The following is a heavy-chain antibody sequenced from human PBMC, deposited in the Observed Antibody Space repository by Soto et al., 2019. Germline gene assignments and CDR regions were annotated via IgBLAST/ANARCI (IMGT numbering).Heavy chain of an antibody. D-gene: IGHD6-19*01. CDR3: VSGRAFGE. CDR2: IKQDGSDK. V-gene: IGHV3-7*01. Sequence: GGSLRLSCTVSGFTFNHYWMNWVRQAPGKGLEWLANIKQDGSDKYYVDSVKGRFTISRDNAKNSLDLQMNSLRAEDTAVYYCVSGRAFGEWGQGTLVTVSS. CDR1: GFTFNHYW. J-gene: IGHJ4*02.